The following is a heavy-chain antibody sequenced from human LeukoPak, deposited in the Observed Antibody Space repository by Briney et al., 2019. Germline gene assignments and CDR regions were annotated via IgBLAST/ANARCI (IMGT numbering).Heavy chain of an antibody. CDR1: GFTVSTNY. CDR2: IYSGDTT. Sequence: GGSLRLSCAASGFTVSTNYMSWVRQAAGKGLEWVSVIYSGDTTFYADSVRGKFTISRDNSKNTLYLQTNSLRAEDTAVYYCASILRSSSGYYFDYWGQGTLVTVSS. CDR3: ASILRSSSGYYFDY. V-gene: IGHV3-66*01. D-gene: IGHD3-10*01. J-gene: IGHJ4*02.